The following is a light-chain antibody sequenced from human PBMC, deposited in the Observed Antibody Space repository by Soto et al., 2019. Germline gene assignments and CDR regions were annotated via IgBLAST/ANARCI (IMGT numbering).Light chain of an antibody. CDR3: QQRAAWPLT. V-gene: IGKV3-11*01. CDR2: ETS. CDR1: QSVSGF. J-gene: IGKJ4*01. Sequence: EIVLTQSPATLSLSPGERATLSCRASQSVSGFLAWYQQKPGQAPRLLIYETSNRASGIPARFSGSGSGTDFTLTISSLEPGDFAVYYCQQRAAWPLTFGGGTKVEIK.